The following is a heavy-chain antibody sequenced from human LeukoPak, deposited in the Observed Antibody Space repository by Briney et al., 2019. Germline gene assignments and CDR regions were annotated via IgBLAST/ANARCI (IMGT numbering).Heavy chain of an antibody. Sequence: GGSLRLSCAASGFTFSSYAMSWVRQTPGKGLEWVSGIDPSGGGTYYADSVKGRFTISRDNSKTTLYLQMNSLRAEDTAVYYCARARSYYYGLDVWGQGTTVTVSS. CDR1: GFTFSSYA. CDR3: ARARSYYYGLDV. V-gene: IGHV3-23*01. J-gene: IGHJ6*02. CDR2: IDPSGGGT.